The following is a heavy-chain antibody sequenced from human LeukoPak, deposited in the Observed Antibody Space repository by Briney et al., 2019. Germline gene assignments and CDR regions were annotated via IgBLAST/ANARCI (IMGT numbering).Heavy chain of an antibody. D-gene: IGHD2-15*01. CDR2: ITTGSSNYI. Sequence: GGSLRLSCAASGFTFSIYTMNWVRQAPGKGLEWVSTITTGSSNYIHYADSVKGRFTISRDNAKNSLYLQMNSLRAEDTAVYYCARSAAPPFDYWGQGTLVTVSS. CDR1: GFTFSIYT. V-gene: IGHV3-21*01. J-gene: IGHJ4*02. CDR3: ARSAAPPFDY.